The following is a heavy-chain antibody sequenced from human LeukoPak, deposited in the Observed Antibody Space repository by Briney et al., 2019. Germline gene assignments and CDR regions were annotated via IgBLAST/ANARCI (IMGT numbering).Heavy chain of an antibody. V-gene: IGHV1-18*01. CDR2: ISAYNGDT. CDR3: ARDACVACGGDCCHDP. Sequence: ASVKVSCKASGYTFTNYGISWVRQAPGQGLEWMAWISAYNGDTRYAQKLQGRVILTTDTSTTTAYMELRNLRSDDTAVYYCARDACVACGGDCCHDPWGQGTLITVSS. D-gene: IGHD2-21*02. J-gene: IGHJ5*02. CDR1: GYTFTNYG.